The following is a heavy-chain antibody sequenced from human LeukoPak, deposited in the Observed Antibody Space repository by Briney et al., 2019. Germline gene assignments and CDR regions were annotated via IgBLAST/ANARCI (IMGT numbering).Heavy chain of an antibody. CDR1: GFRFSSYA. V-gene: IGHV3-23*01. D-gene: IGHD3-3*01. CDR2: IRGSGGST. J-gene: IGHJ4*02. CDR3: AARGVVTTYYFDY. Sequence: GGSLRLSCAASGFRFSSYAVSWVRQAPGKGLEWVSAIRGSGGSTYYADSVKGRFTISRDNSKNTLYLQMNSLRAEDTAVYYCAARGVVTTYYFDYWGQGTLVTVSS.